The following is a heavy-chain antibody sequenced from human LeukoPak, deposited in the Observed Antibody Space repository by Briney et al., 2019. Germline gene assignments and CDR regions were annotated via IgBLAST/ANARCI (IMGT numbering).Heavy chain of an antibody. V-gene: IGHV1-46*01. Sequence: GASVKVSCKASGYTFTSYYMHWVRQAPEQGLEWMGIINPSGGSTSYAQKFQGRVTMTRDTSTSTVYMELSSLRSEDTAVYYCARDGGMFWTFDYWGQGTLVTVSS. CDR1: GYTFTSYY. D-gene: IGHD3/OR15-3a*01. CDR3: ARDGGMFWTFDY. J-gene: IGHJ4*02. CDR2: INPSGGST.